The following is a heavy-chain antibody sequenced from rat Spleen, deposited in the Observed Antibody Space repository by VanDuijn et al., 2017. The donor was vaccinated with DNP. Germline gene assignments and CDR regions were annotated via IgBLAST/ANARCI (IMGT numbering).Heavy chain of an antibody. CDR3: ARWARYFDY. CDR1: GYSITSNY. V-gene: IGHV3-1*01. J-gene: IGHJ2*01. Sequence: EVQLQESGPGLVEPSQSLSLTCSVTGYSITSNYWGWIRQFPGNKMEYIGYISYSGSTNYNPSLESRISITRDTSKNQFFLQLNSVTPEDTATYYCARWARYFDYWGQGVMVTVSS. CDR2: ISYSGST.